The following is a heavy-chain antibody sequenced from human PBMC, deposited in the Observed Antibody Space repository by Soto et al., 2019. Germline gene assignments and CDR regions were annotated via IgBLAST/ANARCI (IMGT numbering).Heavy chain of an antibody. J-gene: IGHJ5*02. Sequence: PGGSLRLSCAASGFRFTSYVMSWVRQAPGKGLEWISSISGSGFKKYYADSVKGRFTISRDNSKSTVYLELNNLSAEDTAVYHCAKNQGVELVPLATVDWFDPWGQGSVVTVSS. CDR1: GFRFTSYV. CDR3: AKNQGVELVPLATVDWFDP. V-gene: IGHV3-23*01. D-gene: IGHD1-26*01. CDR2: ISGSGFKK.